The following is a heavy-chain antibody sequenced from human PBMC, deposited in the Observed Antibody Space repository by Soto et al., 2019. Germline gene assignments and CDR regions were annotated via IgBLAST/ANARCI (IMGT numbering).Heavy chain of an antibody. CDR1: GDSVSSNSAA. Sequence: QSQTLSLTCAISGDSVSSNSAAWNWIRQSPSRGLEWLGRTYYRSKWYNDYAVSVKSRITINPDTSKNQFSLQLNSVTPEDTAVYYCARGNTYYYDSSGYYEYWGQGTLVTVSS. J-gene: IGHJ4*02. D-gene: IGHD3-22*01. V-gene: IGHV6-1*01. CDR3: ARGNTYYYDSSGYYEY. CDR2: TYYRSKWYN.